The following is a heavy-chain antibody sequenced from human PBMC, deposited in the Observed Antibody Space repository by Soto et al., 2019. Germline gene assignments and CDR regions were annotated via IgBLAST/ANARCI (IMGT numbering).Heavy chain of an antibody. D-gene: IGHD3-10*02. V-gene: IGHV3-73*01. CDR1: GFTFSSFA. CDR3: SRQMFSPDNH. Sequence: GESLKISCAASGFTFSSFAMSWVRQASGKGLEWLGLIRSKANNYATAYGASVKGRFTISRDDSKNTAYLQMNSLKTEDTAIYYCSRQMFSPDNHWGQGTLVTVSS. CDR2: IRSKANNYAT. J-gene: IGHJ5*02.